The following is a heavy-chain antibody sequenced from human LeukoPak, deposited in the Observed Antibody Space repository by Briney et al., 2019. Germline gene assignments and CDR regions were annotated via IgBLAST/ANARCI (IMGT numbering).Heavy chain of an antibody. CDR3: ARASWELHLGAFDI. CDR1: GYTFTGYY. Sequence: ASVKVSCKASGYTFTGYYMHWVRQAPGQGLEWMGWINPNSGGTNYAQKFQGWVTMTRDTSISTAYMELSRLRSDDTAVYYCARASWELHLGAFDIWGQGTMVTVSS. CDR2: INPNSGGT. V-gene: IGHV1-2*04. J-gene: IGHJ3*02. D-gene: IGHD1-26*01.